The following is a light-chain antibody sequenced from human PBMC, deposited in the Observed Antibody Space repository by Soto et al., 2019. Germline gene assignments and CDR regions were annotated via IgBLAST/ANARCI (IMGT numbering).Light chain of an antibody. CDR2: SAS. J-gene: IGKJ1*01. CDR3: HHFGSLPET. V-gene: IGKV3-20*01. Sequence: VLTQSPGTLSLSPGERVTLSCRASQSVASSYLAWYQQKPGRAPRLLFYSASSRATGIPDRFSGSGSGTDFTLTISRLEPEDFAVYYCHHFGSLPETFCQGTNVE. CDR1: QSVASSY.